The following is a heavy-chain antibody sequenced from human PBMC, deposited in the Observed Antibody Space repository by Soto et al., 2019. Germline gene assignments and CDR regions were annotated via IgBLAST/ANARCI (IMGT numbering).Heavy chain of an antibody. Sequence: XSVKVSCNASGYSFTSYAMHWVRQAPGQRLEWMGWINAGNGNTKYSQKFQGRVTITRDTSASTAYMELSSLRSEDTAVYYCARDEVVPDASNYYYYYGMDVWGQGTTVTVSS. V-gene: IGHV1-3*01. J-gene: IGHJ6*02. D-gene: IGHD2-2*01. CDR1: GYSFTSYA. CDR3: ARDEVVPDASNYYYYYGMDV. CDR2: INAGNGNT.